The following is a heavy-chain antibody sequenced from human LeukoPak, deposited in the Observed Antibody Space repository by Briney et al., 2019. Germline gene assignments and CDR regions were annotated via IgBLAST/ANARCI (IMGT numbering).Heavy chain of an antibody. CDR2: ISYDGSNK. V-gene: IGHV3-30*18. CDR3: AKDSLRYCSSTSCYDLDY. D-gene: IGHD2-2*01. CDR1: GFTFSSYG. J-gene: IGHJ4*02. Sequence: GGSLRLSCAASGFTFSSYGMHRVRQAPGKGLEWVAVISYDGSNKYYADSVKGRLTISRDNSKNTLYLKMNSLRAEDTAVYYCAKDSLRYCSSTSCYDLDYWGQGTLVTVSS.